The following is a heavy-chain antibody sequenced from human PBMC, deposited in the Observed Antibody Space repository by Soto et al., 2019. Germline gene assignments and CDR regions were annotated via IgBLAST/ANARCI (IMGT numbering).Heavy chain of an antibody. Sequence: GGSLRLSCAASGFTFSSYGMHWVRQAPGKGLEWVAVISYDGSNKYYADSVKGRFTISRDNSKNTLYLQMNSLRAEDTAVYYCAKDKELAFDYWGQGTQVTVSS. CDR3: AKDKELAFDY. J-gene: IGHJ4*02. D-gene: IGHD1-1*01. CDR1: GFTFSSYG. CDR2: ISYDGSNK. V-gene: IGHV3-30*18.